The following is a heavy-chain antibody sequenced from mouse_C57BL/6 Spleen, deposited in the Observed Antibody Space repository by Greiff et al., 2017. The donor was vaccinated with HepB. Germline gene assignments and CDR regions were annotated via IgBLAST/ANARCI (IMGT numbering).Heavy chain of an antibody. D-gene: IGHD3-2*02. V-gene: IGHV5-15*01. CDR3: ERLDSSRGYYAMDY. CDR1: GFTFSDYG. CDR2: ISNLAYSI. Sequence: EVQGVESGGGLVQPGGSLKLSCAASGFTFSDYGMAWVRQAPRKGPEWVAFISNLAYSIYYADTVTGRFTISRENAKNTLYLEMSSLRSEDTAMYYCERLDSSRGYYAMDYWGQGTSVTVSS. J-gene: IGHJ4*01.